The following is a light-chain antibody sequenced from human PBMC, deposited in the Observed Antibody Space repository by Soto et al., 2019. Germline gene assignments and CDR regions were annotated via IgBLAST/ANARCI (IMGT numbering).Light chain of an antibody. J-gene: IGLJ1*01. CDR2: EAT. V-gene: IGLV2-23*02. CDR1: SSDVGSYNL. Sequence: QSALTQPASVSGSPGQSITISCTGTSSDVGSYNLVSWYQQHPGEAPKLMIYEATKRPSGVSNRFSGSKSGNTASLTISGLQAEDEADYYCCSYAGSSPFVFGTGTKVTVL. CDR3: CSYAGSSPFV.